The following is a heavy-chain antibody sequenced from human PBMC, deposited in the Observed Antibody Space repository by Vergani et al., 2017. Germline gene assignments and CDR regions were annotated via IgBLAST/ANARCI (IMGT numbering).Heavy chain of an antibody. V-gene: IGHV5-51*03. CDR3: ASGPRLYSSGTDY. CDR1: GYSFTSYW. D-gene: IGHD6-19*01. J-gene: IGHJ4*02. Sequence: EVQLVQSGAEVKKPGESLKISCKGSGYSFTSYWIGWVRQMPGKGLECMEFIYPGDSDTRYNPSFQAQVTISADKSFSTAYLQWSSLKASDTAMYYCASGPRLYSSGTDYWGQGTLVTVSS. CDR2: IYPGDSDT.